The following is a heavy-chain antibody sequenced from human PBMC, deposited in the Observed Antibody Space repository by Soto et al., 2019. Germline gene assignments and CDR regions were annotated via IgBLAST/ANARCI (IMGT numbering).Heavy chain of an antibody. Sequence: QVQLVESGGGVVQPGRSLRLSCAASGFTFSDYGMHWVRQTPGKGLEWVAVIWHDGNEKYYADSAKGRFTVSRDNSKNTLYLQMNSLRAEDTAQYYCAREFGQYGNYRFDPWGQGTLVAVSS. CDR1: GFTFSDYG. CDR3: AREFGQYGNYRFDP. V-gene: IGHV3-33*01. J-gene: IGHJ5*02. CDR2: IWHDGNEK. D-gene: IGHD3-16*01.